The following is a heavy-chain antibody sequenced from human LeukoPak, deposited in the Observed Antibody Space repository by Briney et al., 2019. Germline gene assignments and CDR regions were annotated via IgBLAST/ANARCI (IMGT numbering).Heavy chain of an antibody. V-gene: IGHV3-23*01. D-gene: IGHD2-15*01. CDR3: AKGSPAGSPRPHWFDP. J-gene: IGHJ5*02. Sequence: PGGSLRLSCAASGFTFKNNAMTWVRQAPGKGLEWVSAINGGGDDTEYADSVKGRFTISRANSKNTLYLQMNSLRAEDTAVYYCAKGSPAGSPRPHWFDPWGQGTLVTVSS. CDR2: INGGGDDT. CDR1: GFTFKNNA.